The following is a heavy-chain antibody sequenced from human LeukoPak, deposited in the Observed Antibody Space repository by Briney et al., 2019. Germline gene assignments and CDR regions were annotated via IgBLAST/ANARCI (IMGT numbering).Heavy chain of an antibody. CDR2: ITSSGGAI. CDR3: ARPSSITNPYYGMDV. J-gene: IGHJ6*02. CDR1: GFTFSSYG. V-gene: IGHV3-48*03. D-gene: IGHD3-3*01. Sequence: GGSLRLSCAASGFTFSSYGMNWVRQAPGKGLEWVSYITSSGGAIYYTDSVKGRFTISRDNAKNTLYLQMNSLRAEDTAVYYCARPSSITNPYYGMDVWGQGTTVTVSS.